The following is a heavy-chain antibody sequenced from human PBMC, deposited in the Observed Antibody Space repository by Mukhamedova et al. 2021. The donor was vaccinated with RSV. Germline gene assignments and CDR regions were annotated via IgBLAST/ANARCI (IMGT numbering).Heavy chain of an antibody. J-gene: IGHJ4*02. Sequence: AEYMGGRVTITADTSTDTAYMELSSLRSEDTAVYYCATDKQTGTGDFDYWGQGTLVTASS. V-gene: IGHV1-69-2*01. CDR3: ATDKQTGTGDFDY. D-gene: IGHD7-27*01.